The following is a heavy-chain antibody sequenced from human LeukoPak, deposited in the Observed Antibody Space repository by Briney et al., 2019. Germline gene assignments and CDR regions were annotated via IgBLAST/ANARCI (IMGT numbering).Heavy chain of an antibody. V-gene: IGHV1-46*01. CDR2: INPSGGST. CDR1: GYTFTSYY. J-gene: IGHJ3*02. CDR3: ARDNDSDYEADAFDI. D-gene: IGHD4-17*01. Sequence: ASVNVSCTASGYTFTSYYMHWVRQAPGQGLEWMGIINPSGGSTGYAQKFQGSVTMTSDTSTSTVYMELSSLRSEDTAVYYCARDNDSDYEADAFDIWGQGTMVTVSS.